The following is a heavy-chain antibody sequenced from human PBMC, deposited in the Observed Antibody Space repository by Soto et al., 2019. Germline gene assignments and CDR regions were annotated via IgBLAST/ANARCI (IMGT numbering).Heavy chain of an antibody. Sequence: ASVKVSCKASGYTFTSYAMHWVRQAPGQRLEWMGWINAGNGNTKYSQKFQGRVTITRDTSASTAYMELSSLRSEDTAVYYCARGALVVVAADDAFDIWGQGTMVTVSS. CDR1: GYTFTSYA. V-gene: IGHV1-3*01. D-gene: IGHD2-15*01. CDR3: ARGALVVVAADDAFDI. CDR2: INAGNGNT. J-gene: IGHJ3*02.